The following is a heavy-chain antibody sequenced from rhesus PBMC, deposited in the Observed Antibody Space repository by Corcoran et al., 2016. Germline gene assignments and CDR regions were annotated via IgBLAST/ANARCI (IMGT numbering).Heavy chain of an antibody. J-gene: IGHJ4*01. D-gene: IGHD3-34*01. CDR1: GGSISDRYR. Sequence: QVQLQESGPGVVKPSETLSLTCAVSGGSISDRYRWSWIRQPPGKGLEWNGYIYGNSTSPNYNPTLKSRVTISKDTSKTQFSVKLSSVTAADTAVYYCARVYWGDYFDYWGQGVLVTVSS. CDR2: IYGNSTSP. V-gene: IGHV4S10*01. CDR3: ARVYWGDYFDY.